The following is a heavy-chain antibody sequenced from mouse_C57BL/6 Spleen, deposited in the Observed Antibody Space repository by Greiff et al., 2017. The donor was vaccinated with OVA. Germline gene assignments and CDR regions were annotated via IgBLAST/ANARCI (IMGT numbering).Heavy chain of an antibody. Sequence: VKLQESGAELVKPGASVKVSCKASGYTFTSYWMHWVKQRPGQGLEWIGRIHPSDSDTNYNQKFKGKATLTVDKSSSTAYMQLSSLTSEDSAVYYCAIYDYDGAYWGQGTLVTVSA. CDR3: AIYDYDGAY. J-gene: IGHJ3*01. D-gene: IGHD2-4*01. V-gene: IGHV1-74*01. CDR2: IHPSDSDT. CDR1: GYTFTSYW.